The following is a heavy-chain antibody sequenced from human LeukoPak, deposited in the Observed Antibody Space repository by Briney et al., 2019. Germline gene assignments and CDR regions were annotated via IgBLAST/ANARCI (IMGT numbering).Heavy chain of an antibody. V-gene: IGHV3-7*01. J-gene: IGHJ4*02. CDR1: GFPFSNYW. CDR3: ASLGN. D-gene: IGHD1-1*01. Sequence: PGGSLRLSCATSGFPFSNYWMNWVRQAPGKGLEWVANIKQDGSEKFYVDSVKGRFTISRDNAKNSLYLQMNSLRADDTAVYYCASLGNWGQGTPVTVSS. CDR2: IKQDGSEK.